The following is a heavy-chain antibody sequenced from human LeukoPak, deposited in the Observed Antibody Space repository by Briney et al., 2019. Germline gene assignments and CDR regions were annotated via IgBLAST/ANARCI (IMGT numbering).Heavy chain of an antibody. V-gene: IGHV1-2*02. Sequence: ASVKVSRKASGYTFTDYYMHWVRQAPGQGLEWIGWISPDSGRTGFAQKFQGRVAMTRDRSISTAYMELRRLGYDDTAVYYCAREGGSSWIVDYWGQGTLVTVSS. CDR1: GYTFTDYY. CDR2: ISPDSGRT. CDR3: AREGGSSWIVDY. J-gene: IGHJ4*02. D-gene: IGHD6-13*01.